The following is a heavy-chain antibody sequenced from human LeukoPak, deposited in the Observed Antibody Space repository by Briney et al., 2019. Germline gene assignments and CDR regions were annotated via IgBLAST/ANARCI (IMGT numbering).Heavy chain of an antibody. CDR3: ARDGATGEFDY. V-gene: IGHV4-61*01. D-gene: IGHD7-27*01. CDR2: IYYSGST. J-gene: IGHJ4*02. CDR1: VGSVSSGSYY. Sequence: SEGLSLTCTVSVGSVSSGSYYWSWIRQPPGKGLEWIGYIYYSGSTNYNPSLKSRVTISVDTSKNQFSLKLSSVTAADTAVYYCARDGATGEFDYWGQGTLVTVSS.